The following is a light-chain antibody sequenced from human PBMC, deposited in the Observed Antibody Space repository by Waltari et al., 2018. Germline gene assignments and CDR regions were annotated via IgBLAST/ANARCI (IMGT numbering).Light chain of an antibody. V-gene: IGLV2-14*01. CDR2: DVS. J-gene: IGLJ3*02. Sequence: QSALTQPTSVSGSPGQSITISCPGTSRDVGFYNYVSWYQQYPGKVPQLLIYDVSDRPSWVSSRFSGSTSGNTASLTISGLQADDEADYYCNSYTGSSSWVFGGGTKLTVL. CDR1: SRDVGFYNY. CDR3: NSYTGSSSWV.